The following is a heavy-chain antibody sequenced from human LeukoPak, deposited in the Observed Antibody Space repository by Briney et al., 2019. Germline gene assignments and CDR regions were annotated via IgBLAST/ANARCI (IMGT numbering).Heavy chain of an antibody. Sequence: ASVKVSCKASGYTFTSYDINWVRQATGQGLEWMGWMNPNSGNTGYAQRFQGRVTMTRNTSISTAYMELSSLRSEDTAVYYCARGAPGSYCSGGSCPYFDYWGQGTLVTVSS. CDR3: ARGAPGSYCSGGSCPYFDY. CDR2: MNPNSGNT. V-gene: IGHV1-8*01. D-gene: IGHD2-15*01. J-gene: IGHJ4*02. CDR1: GYTFTSYD.